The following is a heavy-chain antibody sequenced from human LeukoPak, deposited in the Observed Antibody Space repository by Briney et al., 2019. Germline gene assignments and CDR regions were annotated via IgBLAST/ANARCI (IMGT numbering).Heavy chain of an antibody. CDR1: GGSISTSNYY. CDR3: ARGRFKRRGGAAWGYYYYYMDV. Sequence: SETLSLTCTVSGGSISTSNYYWGWIRQPPGKGLEWIGNIFYSGSTYYSPSLRSRVTISLDTSRNQFSLKLSSVTAADTAVYYCARGRFKRRGGAAWGYYYYYMDVWGKGTTVTVSS. V-gene: IGHV4-39*07. CDR2: IFYSGST. D-gene: IGHD6-13*01. J-gene: IGHJ6*03.